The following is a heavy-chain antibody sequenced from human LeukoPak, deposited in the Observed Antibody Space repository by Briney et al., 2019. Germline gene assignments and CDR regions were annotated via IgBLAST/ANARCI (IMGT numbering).Heavy chain of an antibody. D-gene: IGHD3-9*01. CDR3: ARHVAYYDILTGYYTDYYYYGMDV. CDR2: IYPGDSDT. V-gene: IGHV5-51*01. Sequence: NPGESLKISCKGSGYSFTSYWIGWVRQMPGKGLEWMGIIYPGDSDTRYSPSFQGQVTISADKSISTAYLQWSSLKASDTAMYYCARHVAYYDILTGYYTDYYYYGMDVWGQGTTVTVSS. J-gene: IGHJ6*02. CDR1: GYSFTSYW.